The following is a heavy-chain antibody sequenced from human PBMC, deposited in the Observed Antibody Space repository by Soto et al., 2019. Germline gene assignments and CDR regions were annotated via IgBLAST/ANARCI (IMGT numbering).Heavy chain of an antibody. J-gene: IGHJ4*02. V-gene: IGHV3-15*01. CDR3: TTDDPINRN. Sequence: EVQLVESGGGLVQPGGSLRLSCVASGFSFSKAWMSWVRQAPGKGLEWVGRIKSKTDGGTTAYAPPVKGRFTISRDDSKNLLYLQMNNLKIEDTAVYYCTTDDPINRNWGQGTLVTVSS. CDR1: GFSFSKAW. CDR2: IKSKTDGGTT.